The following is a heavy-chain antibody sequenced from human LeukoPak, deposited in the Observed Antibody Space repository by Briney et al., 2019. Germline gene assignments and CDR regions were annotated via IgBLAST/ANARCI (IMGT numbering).Heavy chain of an antibody. D-gene: IGHD1-26*01. CDR2: ISGSGGNT. CDR1: GFTFSSYG. V-gene: IGHV3-23*01. CDR3: ARARREWEPLRDY. Sequence: GGSLRLSCAASGFTFSSYGMSWVRQAPGKGLEWVSGISGSGGNTYFADSVKGRFTISRDNAKNSLYLQMNSLRAEDTAVYYCARARREWEPLRDYWGQGTLVTVSS. J-gene: IGHJ4*02.